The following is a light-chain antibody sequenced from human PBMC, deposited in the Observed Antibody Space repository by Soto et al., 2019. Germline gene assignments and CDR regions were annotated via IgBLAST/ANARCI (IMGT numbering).Light chain of an antibody. J-gene: IGLJ1*01. CDR2: DVS. V-gene: IGLV2-11*01. CDR3: YSYAGSYTFYV. CDR1: SSDVGGYNL. Sequence: QSALTQPRSVSGSPGQSVTISCTGTSSDVGGYNLVSWYQQHPGKAPKLMIYDVSKRPSGVPDRFSGSKSGNTASLTISGLQAEDEADYYCYSYAGSYTFYVFGTETKLTVL.